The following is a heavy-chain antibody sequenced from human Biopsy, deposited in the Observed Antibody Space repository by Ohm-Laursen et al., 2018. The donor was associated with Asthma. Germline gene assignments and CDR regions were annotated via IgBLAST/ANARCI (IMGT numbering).Heavy chain of an antibody. CDR2: IYSGGTS. V-gene: IGHV3-53*01. CDR1: GFTVSRDH. Sequence: SLRLSCAASGFTVSRDHMFWVRQAPGKGLEWVSVIYSGGTSHTADSVRGRFTISRDFSKNTLHLQMHSLRVEDTAVYYCARGDSSVWSHYYFDYWSQGTLVTVSS. CDR3: ARGDSSVWSHYYFDY. J-gene: IGHJ4*02. D-gene: IGHD3-22*01.